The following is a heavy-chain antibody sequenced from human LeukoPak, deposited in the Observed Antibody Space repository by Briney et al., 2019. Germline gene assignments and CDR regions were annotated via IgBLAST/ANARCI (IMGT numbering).Heavy chain of an antibody. D-gene: IGHD6-6*01. CDR3: ASDDSSSYYFDY. V-gene: IGHV4-34*01. J-gene: IGHJ4*02. CDR1: GGSFSGYY. CDR2: INHSGST. Sequence: SETLSLTCAVYGGSFSGYYWSWIRQPPGKGLEWIGEINHSGSTNYNPSLKSRVTISVDTSKNQFSLKLSSVTAADTAVYYCASDDSSSYYFDYWGQRTLVTVSS.